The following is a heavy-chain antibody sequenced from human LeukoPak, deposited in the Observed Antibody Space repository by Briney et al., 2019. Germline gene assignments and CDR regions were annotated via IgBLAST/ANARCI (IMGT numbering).Heavy chain of an antibody. V-gene: IGHV4-59*01. J-gene: IGHJ3*02. CDR3: ARARYDTNRDFDI. D-gene: IGHD2-8*01. CDR2: LYYTGST. CDR1: GGYISNYY. Sequence: SETLSLTCTLSGGYISNYYWNWMRQPPGKGPEWIGYLYYTGSTNYNPSLKGRVTISVDTSTKQFSLNLNSVTAADTAVYYCARARYDTNRDFDIWGEGTMVTVSS.